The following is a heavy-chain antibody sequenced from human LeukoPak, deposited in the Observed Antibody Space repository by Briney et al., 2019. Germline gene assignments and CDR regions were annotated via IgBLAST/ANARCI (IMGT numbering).Heavy chain of an antibody. CDR1: GYTLTSYG. CDR3: ARGGSSGWYPYYFDY. Sequence: ASVKVSCKASGYTLTSYGISWVRQAPGQGLEWMGWISAYNGNTNYAQKLQGRVTMTTDTSTSTAYMELRSLRSDDTAVYYCARGGSSGWYPYYFDYWGQGTLVTVSS. D-gene: IGHD6-19*01. V-gene: IGHV1-18*01. J-gene: IGHJ4*02. CDR2: ISAYNGNT.